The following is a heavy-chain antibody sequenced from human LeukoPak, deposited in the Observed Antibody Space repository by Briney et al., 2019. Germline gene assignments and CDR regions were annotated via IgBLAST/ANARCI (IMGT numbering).Heavy chain of an antibody. V-gene: IGHV5-51*01. CDR2: IYPGDSDT. CDR1: GYSFTSYW. Sequence: GESLKISCKGSGYSFTSYWIGWVRQMPGKGLEWMGIIYPGDSDTRYSPSFQGQVTISADKSISTAYLQWSSLKASDTAMYYCARQGSCGGDCYDLDYWGQGTLVIVSS. D-gene: IGHD2-21*02. J-gene: IGHJ4*02. CDR3: ARQGSCGGDCYDLDY.